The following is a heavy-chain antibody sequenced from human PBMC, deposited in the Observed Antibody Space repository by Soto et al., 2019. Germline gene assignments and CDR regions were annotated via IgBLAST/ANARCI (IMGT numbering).Heavy chain of an antibody. CDR1: GFSFSSYA. J-gene: IGHJ4*02. V-gene: IGHV3-23*01. CDR2: ITNGGGGT. CDR3: AKASGYYDNSGYSPFDH. Sequence: GGSLRLSCAASGFSFSSYAMNWVRQAPGQGLEWVSVITNGGGGTYYADSVKGRFTISRDNSENTLHLQMSSLRAEDTAVYFCAKASGYYDNSGYSPFDHWGPGTLVTVSS. D-gene: IGHD3-22*01.